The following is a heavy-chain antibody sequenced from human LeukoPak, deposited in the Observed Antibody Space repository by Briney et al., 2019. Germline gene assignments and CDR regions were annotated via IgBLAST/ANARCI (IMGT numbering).Heavy chain of an antibody. D-gene: IGHD5-24*01. CDR3: ARDIGSQMATISDWFDP. V-gene: IGHV4-39*07. CDR1: GGSISSSIYY. CDR2: IYYTGST. J-gene: IGHJ5*02. Sequence: SETLSLTCTVSGGSISSSIYYWGWIRQPPGKGLEWIGSIYYTGSTYYNPSLKSRVTKSIDTSKNQFSLKLSSVTTADTAVYYCARDIGSQMATISDWFDPWGQGTLVTVSS.